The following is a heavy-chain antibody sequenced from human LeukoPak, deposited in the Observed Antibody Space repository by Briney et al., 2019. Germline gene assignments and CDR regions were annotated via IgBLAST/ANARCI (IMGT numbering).Heavy chain of an antibody. V-gene: IGHV4-59*01. Sequence: PSETLSLTCTVSGGSISTYYWSWIRQPPGKGLEWIGNIYYTGSTIYNPSLESRATMSVDTSENQLFLNLTSVTAADTAVYYCARGDGKYQLLGWFDPWGQGTLVTVSS. J-gene: IGHJ5*02. D-gene: IGHD2-2*01. CDR1: GGSISTYY. CDR3: ARGDGKYQLLGWFDP. CDR2: IYYTGST.